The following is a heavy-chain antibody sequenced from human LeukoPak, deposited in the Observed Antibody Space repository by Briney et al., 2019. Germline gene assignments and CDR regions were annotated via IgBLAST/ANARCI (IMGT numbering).Heavy chain of an antibody. Sequence: PGGSLRLSCAASGFTFSSHWMSWVRQAPGKGLEWVANIKQDGSEKYYVDSVKARFTISRDNAKNSLYLQMNSLRAEDTAVYYCARGYGNYGYWGQGTLVTVSS. J-gene: IGHJ4*02. CDR1: GFTFSSHW. D-gene: IGHD4-11*01. CDR2: IKQDGSEK. V-gene: IGHV3-7*01. CDR3: ARGYGNYGY.